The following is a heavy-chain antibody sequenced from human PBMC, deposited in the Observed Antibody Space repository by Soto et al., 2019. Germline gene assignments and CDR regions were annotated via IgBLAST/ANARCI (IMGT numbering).Heavy chain of an antibody. D-gene: IGHD3-22*01. CDR3: AKGPYYYDSSGYYPS. CDR1: GFTFSSYG. Sequence: GGSLRLSCAASGFTFSSYGMHWVRQAPGKGLEWVAVISYDGSNKYYADSVKGRFTISRDNSKNTLYLQMNSLRAEDTAVYYCAKGPYYYDSSGYYPSWGQGTLVTVSS. J-gene: IGHJ5*02. CDR2: ISYDGSNK. V-gene: IGHV3-30*18.